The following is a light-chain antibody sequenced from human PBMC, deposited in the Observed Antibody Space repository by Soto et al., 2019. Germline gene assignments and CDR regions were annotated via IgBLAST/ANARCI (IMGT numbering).Light chain of an antibody. V-gene: IGKV2-30*01. J-gene: IGKJ1*01. CDR3: MQGTHWPWT. CDR2: KVS. Sequence: DVVVTQSPLSLPVTLGQPASISCRSNQSLVYSDGNTYLSWFQQRPGQAPRRLIYKVSNRDSGVPDRFSGSGSGTDFTLRISRVEAEDVAVYYCMQGTHWPWTFGQGTKLEIK. CDR1: QSLVYSDGNTY.